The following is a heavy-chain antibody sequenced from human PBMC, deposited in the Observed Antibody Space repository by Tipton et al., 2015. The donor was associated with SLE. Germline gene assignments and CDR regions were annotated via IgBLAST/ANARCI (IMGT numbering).Heavy chain of an antibody. Sequence: QVQLVQSGAEVKKPGASVKVSCKASGYTFTSYGISWVRQAPGQGLEWMGGIIPIFGTANYAQKFQGRVTITADKSTSTAYMELSSLRSEDTAVYYCAIGEQLHHYYYYRDVWGKGTTVTVSS. CDR3: AIGEQLHHYYYYRDV. CDR1: GYTFTSYG. V-gene: IGHV1-69*06. D-gene: IGHD6-13*01. J-gene: IGHJ6*03. CDR2: IIPIFGTA.